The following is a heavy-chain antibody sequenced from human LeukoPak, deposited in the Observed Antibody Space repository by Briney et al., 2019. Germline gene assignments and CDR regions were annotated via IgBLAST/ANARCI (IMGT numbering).Heavy chain of an antibody. J-gene: IGHJ4*02. D-gene: IGHD1-26*01. CDR3: ARGGVGVHFDY. Sequence: GGPLRLSCAASGFTFNNYEMTWVRQAPGKGLEWVSYISSSGSSTYYADSVKGRFTISRDNTKNSLYLQMNSLRAEDTAVYYCARGGVGVHFDYWGQGTLVTVSS. V-gene: IGHV3-48*03. CDR2: ISSSGSST. CDR1: GFTFNNYE.